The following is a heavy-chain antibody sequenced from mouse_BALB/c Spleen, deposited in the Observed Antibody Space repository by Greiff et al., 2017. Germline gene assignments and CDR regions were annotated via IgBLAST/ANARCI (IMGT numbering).Heavy chain of an antibody. D-gene: IGHD1-1*01. CDR1: GFSLTSYG. CDR3: AREEGYYGSPYYFDY. CDR2: IWAGGST. Sequence: VKLMESGPGLVAPSQSLSITCTVSGFSLTSYGVHWVRQPPGKGLEWLGVIWAGGSTNYNSALMSRLSISKDNSKSQVFLKMNSLQTDDTAMYYCAREEGYYGSPYYFDYWGQGTTLTVSS. J-gene: IGHJ2*01. V-gene: IGHV2-9*02.